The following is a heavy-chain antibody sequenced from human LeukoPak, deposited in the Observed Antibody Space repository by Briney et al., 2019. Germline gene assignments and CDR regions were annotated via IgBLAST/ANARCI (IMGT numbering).Heavy chain of an antibody. D-gene: IGHD6-13*01. CDR2: IKQDGSEK. Sequence: PGGSLRLSCAASGFTFSSYWMSWVRQAPGKGLEWVANIKQDGSEKYYVDSVKGRFTISRDNAKNSLYLQMNSLRAEDTAVYYCAKDIRQQLVLGTFDYWGQGTLVTVSS. V-gene: IGHV3-7*03. CDR3: AKDIRQQLVLGTFDY. CDR1: GFTFSSYW. J-gene: IGHJ4*02.